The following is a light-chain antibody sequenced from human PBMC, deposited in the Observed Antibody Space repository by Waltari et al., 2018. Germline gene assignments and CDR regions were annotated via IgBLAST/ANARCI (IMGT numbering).Light chain of an antibody. Sequence: QAGLTQPPSVSKGLRQTATLTCTGNSNNAGNQGAAWLQQHQGHPPKLLSYRNNNRPSGISERLSASRSGNPASLTITGLQPEDEADYYCSAWDSSLSAGVFGGGTKLTVL. CDR1: SNNAGNQG. V-gene: IGLV10-54*01. CDR3: SAWDSSLSAGV. J-gene: IGLJ3*02. CDR2: RNN.